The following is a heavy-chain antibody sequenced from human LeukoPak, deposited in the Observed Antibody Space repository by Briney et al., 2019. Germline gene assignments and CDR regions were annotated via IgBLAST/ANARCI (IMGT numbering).Heavy chain of an antibody. CDR1: GFTFSDYY. Sequence: PGGSLRLSCAASGFTFSDYYMSWIRQAPGKGLEWVSAISGSGGSTYYADSVKGRFTISRDNSKNTLYLQMNSLRAEDTAVYYCAKDRPKYYYDSSGYPHADAFDIWGQGTMVTVSS. CDR2: ISGSGGST. J-gene: IGHJ3*02. D-gene: IGHD3-22*01. CDR3: AKDRPKYYYDSSGYPHADAFDI. V-gene: IGHV3-23*01.